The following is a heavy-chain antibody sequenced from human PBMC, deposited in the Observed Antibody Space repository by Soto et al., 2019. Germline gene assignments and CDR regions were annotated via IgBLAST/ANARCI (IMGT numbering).Heavy chain of an antibody. V-gene: IGHV4-31*03. CDR2: IYYSGST. Sequence: SETLSLTCTVSGGSISSGGYYWSWIRQHPGKGLEWIGYIYYSGSTYYNPSLKSRVTISVDTSKNQFSLKLSSVTAADTAVYYCARNGNSGYDICFDYCGQGTLFTVSS. CDR1: GGSISSGGYY. J-gene: IGHJ4*02. CDR3: ARNGNSGYDICFDY. D-gene: IGHD5-12*01.